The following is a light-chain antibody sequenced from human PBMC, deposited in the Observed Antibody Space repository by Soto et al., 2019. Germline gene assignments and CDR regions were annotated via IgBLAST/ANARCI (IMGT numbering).Light chain of an antibody. J-gene: IGKJ2*01. Sequence: DIQMTQSPSAMSAFVGDRVTITCRASQGISNYLVWFQQKPGKVPKRLIYDASSLQTGVPSRFSGSGSGTEFTLTISSLQPEDFATYYCQQYNAYYTFGQGTKVDIK. CDR1: QGISNY. CDR3: QQYNAYYT. CDR2: DAS. V-gene: IGKV1-17*03.